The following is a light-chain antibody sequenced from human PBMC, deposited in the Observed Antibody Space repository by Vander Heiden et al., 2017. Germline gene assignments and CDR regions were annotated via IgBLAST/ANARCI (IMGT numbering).Light chain of an antibody. V-gene: IGLV3-21*02. Sequence: SFLLTQPPSVSVAPGQTARITCGGNAIGGKSAHWYQQKPGQAPVLVVYDDSDRPSGIPERFSGSNSGNTATLTISRVEAGDEADYYCQIWDSSSERVIFGGGTKLTVL. CDR3: QIWDSSSERVI. CDR2: DDS. J-gene: IGLJ2*01. CDR1: AIGGKS.